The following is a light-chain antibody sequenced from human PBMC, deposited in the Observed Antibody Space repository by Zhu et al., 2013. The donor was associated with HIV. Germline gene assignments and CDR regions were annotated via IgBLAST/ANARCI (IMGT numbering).Light chain of an antibody. V-gene: IGKV3-15*01. J-gene: IGKJ1*01. Sequence: EIVMTQSPATLSVSPGERVTLSCRASQSVSSNLAWYQQKPGQAPRLLIYGASTRATGIPARFSGSGSGTEFTLTISGLQSEDFALYYCQQYNDWPRTFGQGTKV. CDR1: QSVSSN. CDR3: QQYNDWPRT. CDR2: GAS.